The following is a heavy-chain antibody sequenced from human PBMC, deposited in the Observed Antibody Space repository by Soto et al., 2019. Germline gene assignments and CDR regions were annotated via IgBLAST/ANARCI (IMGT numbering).Heavy chain of an antibody. Sequence: SETLSLTCTVSGGSISTYYWSWIRQPAGKGLEWIGRIDTSGNTNYNPSLKSRVTMSVDTSKKQFSLKLTSVTAADTAVYYCARATGTLRSRNCDYWGQGSLVTVSS. CDR3: ARATGTLRSRNCDY. CDR2: IDTSGNT. J-gene: IGHJ4*02. D-gene: IGHD1-1*01. V-gene: IGHV4-4*07. CDR1: GGSISTYY.